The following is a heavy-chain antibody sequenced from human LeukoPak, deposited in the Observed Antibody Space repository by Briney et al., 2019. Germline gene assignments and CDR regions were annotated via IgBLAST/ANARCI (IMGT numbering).Heavy chain of an antibody. CDR1: GGSMGSDY. CDR3: ARDLGGSYWSAFDI. CDR2: IYTRGST. Sequence: SETLSLTCTVSGGSMGSDYWSWIRQPAGKGLEWIGRIYTRGSTNYNPSLKNRVTMSVDTSKNQFFLKLNSVTAADTAVYYCARDLGGSYWSAFDIWGQGTMVTVSS. J-gene: IGHJ3*02. D-gene: IGHD1-26*01. V-gene: IGHV4-4*07.